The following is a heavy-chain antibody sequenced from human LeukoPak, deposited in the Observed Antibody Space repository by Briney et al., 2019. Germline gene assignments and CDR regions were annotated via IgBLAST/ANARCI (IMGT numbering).Heavy chain of an antibody. CDR3: TKVGRPSIIVGTAKS. CDR2: ISDSGGTT. J-gene: IGHJ3*01. CDR1: GFTFSSFA. V-gene: IGHV3-23*01. D-gene: IGHD1-26*01. Sequence: HSGGSLRLSCAASGFTFSSFAMSWVRQAPGKGLEWVSAISDSGGTTYYADSVKGRFTISRDNSKNTLYLQMSSLRAEDTAVYYCTKVGRPSIIVGTAKSWGQGTMVTVSS.